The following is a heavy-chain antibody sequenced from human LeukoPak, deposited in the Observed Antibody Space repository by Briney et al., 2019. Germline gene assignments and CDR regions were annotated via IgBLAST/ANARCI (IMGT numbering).Heavy chain of an antibody. CDR1: GYTFTGYY. CDR3: ARDRRYYGSGSYRYYFDY. CDR2: TNPSGGST. Sequence: ASVKVSCKASGYTFTGYYMHWVRQAPGQGLEWMGITNPSGGSTSYAQKFQGRVTMTRDTSTSTVYMELSSLRSEDTAVYYCARDRRYYGSGSYRYYFDYWGQGTLVTVSS. J-gene: IGHJ4*02. V-gene: IGHV1-46*01. D-gene: IGHD3-10*01.